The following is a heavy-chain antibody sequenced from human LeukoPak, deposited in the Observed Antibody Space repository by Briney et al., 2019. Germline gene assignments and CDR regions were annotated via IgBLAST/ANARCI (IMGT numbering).Heavy chain of an antibody. CDR1: GYTFTSYG. CDR2: ISAYNGNA. CDR3: ARVEFTMVRGVIRDDAFDI. D-gene: IGHD3-10*01. J-gene: IGHJ3*02. Sequence: ASVKVSCKASGYTFTSYGISWVRQAPGQGLEWMGWISAYNGNANYAQKLQGRVTMTTDTSTSTAYMELRSLRSDDTAVYYCARVEFTMVRGVIRDDAFDIWGQGTMVTVSS. V-gene: IGHV1-18*01.